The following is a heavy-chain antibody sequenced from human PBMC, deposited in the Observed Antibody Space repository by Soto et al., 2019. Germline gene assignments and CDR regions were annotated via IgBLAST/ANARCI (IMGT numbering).Heavy chain of an antibody. CDR2: ISGRGTTT. D-gene: IGHD3-22*01. Sequence: HPGWSVRLSCEASGFSFSSYTMNWVRQAPGKGLEWVSFISGRGTTTYYADSVKGRFTVSRDNAKNSLYLQMNSLRAGDTAIYFCARAIGPTRFEDWGQGALVTV. CDR3: ARAIGPTRFED. V-gene: IGHV3-48*01. CDR1: GFSFSSYT. J-gene: IGHJ4*02.